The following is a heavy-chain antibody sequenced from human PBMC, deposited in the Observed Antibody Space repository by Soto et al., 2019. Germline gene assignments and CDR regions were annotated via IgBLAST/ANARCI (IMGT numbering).Heavy chain of an antibody. CDR1: GYTFTSYY. V-gene: IGHV1-46*01. J-gene: IGHJ4*02. Sequence: ASVKVSCKASGYTFTSYYMHWVRQAPGQGLEWMGIINPSGGSTSYAQKFQGRATMTRDTSTSTVYMELSSLRSEDTAVYYCARDGAIAVARYYFDYWGQGTLVTVSS. CDR3: ARDGAIAVARYYFDY. CDR2: INPSGGST. D-gene: IGHD6-19*01.